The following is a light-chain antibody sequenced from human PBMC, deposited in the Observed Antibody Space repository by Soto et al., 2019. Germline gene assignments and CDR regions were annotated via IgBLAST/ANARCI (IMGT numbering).Light chain of an antibody. J-gene: IGKJ1*01. CDR2: DAS. Sequence: DIQMTQSPSSLSASVGDRVTITCQASQDISNYLNWYQQKPGKAPKLLIYDASNLETGVPSRFSGSGSGTDFTLTISSLQPEDIATYYCQQYDNLPWTFGQGTKVEIK. CDR3: QQYDNLPWT. CDR1: QDISNY. V-gene: IGKV1-33*01.